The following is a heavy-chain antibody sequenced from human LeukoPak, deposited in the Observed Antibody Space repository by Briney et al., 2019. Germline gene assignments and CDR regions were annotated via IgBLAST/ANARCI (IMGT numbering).Heavy chain of an antibody. Sequence: ASVKVSCKASGYTFTGYYMHWVRQAPGQGLEWMGWINPNSGGTNYAQKFQGRVTMTRDTSISTAYTELSRLRSDDTAVYYCARETSRATLRYFDWYMDVWGQGTTVTVSS. D-gene: IGHD3-9*01. CDR2: INPNSGGT. CDR3: ARETSRATLRYFDWYMDV. CDR1: GYTFTGYY. J-gene: IGHJ6*03. V-gene: IGHV1-2*02.